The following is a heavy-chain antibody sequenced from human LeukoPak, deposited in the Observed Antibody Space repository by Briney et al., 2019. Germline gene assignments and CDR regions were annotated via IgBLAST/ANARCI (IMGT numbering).Heavy chain of an antibody. CDR1: GYTFTSYD. CDR3: ARDTAMVMDFDY. Sequence: ASVKVSCKASGYTFTSYDINWVRQATGQGLEWMGWMNPNSGNTGYAQKFQGRVTMTRDTSISTAYMELSRLRSDDTAVYYCARDTAMVMDFDYWGQGTLVTVSS. J-gene: IGHJ4*02. D-gene: IGHD5-18*01. CDR2: MNPNSGNT. V-gene: IGHV1-8*01.